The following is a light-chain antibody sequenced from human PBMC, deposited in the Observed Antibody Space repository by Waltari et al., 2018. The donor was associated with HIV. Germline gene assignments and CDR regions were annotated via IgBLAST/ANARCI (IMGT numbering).Light chain of an antibody. Sequence: LSVSPGETATLSCRASQGVNINLAWYQQKPGQAPRLLIYSASTRATGIPARFSGSGSGTEFTLTITSLQSEDFTIYYCQQYNNWPYTFGQGTKLEI. CDR1: QGVNIN. J-gene: IGKJ2*01. V-gene: IGKV3-15*01. CDR3: QQYNNWPYT. CDR2: SAS.